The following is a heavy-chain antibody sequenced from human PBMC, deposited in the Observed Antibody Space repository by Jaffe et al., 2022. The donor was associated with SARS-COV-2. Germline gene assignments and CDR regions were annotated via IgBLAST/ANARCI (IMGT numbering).Heavy chain of an antibody. CDR3: VKDADCSGGSCYLGY. CDR2: ISSNGGST. CDR1: GFTFSSYA. Sequence: EVQLVESGGGLVQPGGSLRLSCSASGFTFSSYAMHWVRQAPGKGLEYVSAISSNGGSTYYADSVKGRFTVSRDNSKNTLYLQLSSLRAEDTAVYYCVKDADCSGGSCYLGYWGQGTLVTVSS. J-gene: IGHJ4*02. V-gene: IGHV3-64D*09. D-gene: IGHD2-15*01.